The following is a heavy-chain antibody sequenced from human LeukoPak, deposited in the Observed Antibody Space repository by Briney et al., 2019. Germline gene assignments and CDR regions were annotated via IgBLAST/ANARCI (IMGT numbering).Heavy chain of an antibody. V-gene: IGHV4-59*08. CDR3: ARQGRYCSSTSCYVWFDP. J-gene: IGHJ5*02. Sequence: SETLSLTCTVSGGSISSYYWSWIRQPPGKGLEWIGYIYYSGSTNYNPSLKSRVTISVDTSKNQFSLKLSSVTAADTAVYYCARQGRYCSSTSCYVWFDPWGHGTLVTVSS. D-gene: IGHD2-2*01. CDR2: IYYSGST. CDR1: GGSISSYY.